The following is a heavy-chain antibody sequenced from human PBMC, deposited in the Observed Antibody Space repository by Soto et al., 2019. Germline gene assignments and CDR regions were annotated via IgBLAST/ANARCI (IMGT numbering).Heavy chain of an antibody. J-gene: IGHJ6*02. CDR1: GFTFSSYG. Sequence: QVQLVESGGGVVQPGRSLRLSCAASGFTFSSYGMHWVRQAPGKGLEWVAVISYDGSNKYYADSVKGRFTISRDNSKNXLXLXXTSLRAEDTAVYYCAKGPAIVLVPAAMNHYYGMDVWGQGTTVTVSS. V-gene: IGHV3-30*18. D-gene: IGHD2-2*01. CDR2: ISYDGSNK. CDR3: AKGPAIVLVPAAMNHYYGMDV.